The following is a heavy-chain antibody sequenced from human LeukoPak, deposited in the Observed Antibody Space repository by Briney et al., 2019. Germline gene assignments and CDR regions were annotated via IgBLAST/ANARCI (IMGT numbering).Heavy chain of an antibody. J-gene: IGHJ5*02. Sequence: SETLSLTCTVSGGSISSSYYYWGWIRQPPGKGLEWIGSIYYSGSTYYNPSLKSRVTISVDTSKNQFSLKLRSVTAADTAVYYCARVDYGDYRFDPWGQGTLVAVSS. D-gene: IGHD4-17*01. V-gene: IGHV4-39*01. CDR3: ARVDYGDYRFDP. CDR1: GGSISSSYYY. CDR2: IYYSGST.